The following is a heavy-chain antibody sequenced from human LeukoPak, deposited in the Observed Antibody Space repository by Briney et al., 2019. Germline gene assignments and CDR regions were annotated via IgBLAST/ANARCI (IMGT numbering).Heavy chain of an antibody. CDR1: GFTFSSYW. CDR3: ASDGDYGY. Sequence: GGSLRLSCAASGFTFSSYWMRWVRQAPGKGLEWVANIKQDGSDKYYVGSVKGRFTISRDNAKNSLYLQMNSLRAEDTAVYYCASDGDYGYWGQGTLVTVSS. J-gene: IGHJ4*02. V-gene: IGHV3-7*01. CDR2: IKQDGSDK. D-gene: IGHD4-17*01.